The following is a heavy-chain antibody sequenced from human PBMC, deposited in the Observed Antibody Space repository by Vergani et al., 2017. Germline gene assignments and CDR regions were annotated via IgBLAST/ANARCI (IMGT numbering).Heavy chain of an antibody. CDR3: ARDRYSYGRGYYYYYMDV. D-gene: IGHD5-18*01. Sequence: QVQLVQSGAEVKKPGSSVKVSCKASGGTFSSYAISWVRQAPGQGLEWMGGIIPIFGTANYAQKFQGRVTITADESTSTAYRELSSLRSEDTAVYYCARDRYSYGRGYYYYYMDVWGKGTTVTVSS. J-gene: IGHJ6*03. CDR1: GGTFSSYA. V-gene: IGHV1-69*12. CDR2: IIPIFGTA.